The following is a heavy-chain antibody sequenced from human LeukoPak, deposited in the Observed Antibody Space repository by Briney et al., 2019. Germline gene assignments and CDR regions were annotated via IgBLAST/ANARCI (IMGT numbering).Heavy chain of an antibody. D-gene: IGHD1-7*01. CDR2: ISSSSSTI. Sequence: PGGSLRLSCAASGFTFSSYSMNWVRQAPGKGLEWVSYISSSSSTIYYADSVKGRFTISRDNSKNTLYLQMNSLRAEDTAVYYCARARGNWNYGYYYYYMDVWGKGTTVTVSS. J-gene: IGHJ6*03. CDR3: ARARGNWNYGYYYYYMDV. V-gene: IGHV3-48*01. CDR1: GFTFSSYS.